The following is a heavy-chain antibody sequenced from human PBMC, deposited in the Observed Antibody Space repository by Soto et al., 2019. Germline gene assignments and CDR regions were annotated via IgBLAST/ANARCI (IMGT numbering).Heavy chain of an antibody. V-gene: IGHV4-31*03. Sequence: SETPSLTCTVSGGSISSGGYYWSWIRQHPGKGLEWIGYIYYSGSTYYNPSLKSRVTISVDTSKNQFSLKLSSVTAADTAVYYCASPLPYYYDSSGYNYGMDVWGQGTTVTVSS. CDR1: GGSISSGGYY. CDR3: ASPLPYYYDSSGYNYGMDV. D-gene: IGHD3-22*01. CDR2: IYYSGST. J-gene: IGHJ6*02.